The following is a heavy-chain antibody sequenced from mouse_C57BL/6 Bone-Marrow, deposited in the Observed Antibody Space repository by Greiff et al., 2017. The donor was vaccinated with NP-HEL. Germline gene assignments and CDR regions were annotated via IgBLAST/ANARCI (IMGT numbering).Heavy chain of an antibody. V-gene: IGHV1-64*01. D-gene: IGHD1-1*01. Sequence: QVQLQQPGAELVKPGASVKLSCKASGYTFTSYWMHWVKQRPGQGLEWIGMIHPNSGSTNYNEKFKSKATLTVDKSSSTAYMQLSSLTSEGSAVYYCRRHYGSSPCYFDYWGQGTTLTVSS. CDR3: RRHYGSSPCYFDY. CDR1: GYTFTSYW. CDR2: IHPNSGST. J-gene: IGHJ2*01.